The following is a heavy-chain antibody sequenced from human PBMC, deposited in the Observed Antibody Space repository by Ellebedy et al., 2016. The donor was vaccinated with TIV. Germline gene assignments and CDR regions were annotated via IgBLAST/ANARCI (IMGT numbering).Heavy chain of an antibody. CDR3: AESMSDYYSGMDV. J-gene: IGHJ6*02. CDR1: GFTFGSYA. CDR2: ISSSSSAI. Sequence: PGGSLRLSCADSGFTFGSYAMNWVRQAPGKGLEWVSYISSSSSAIYYADSVKGRFTISRDNAKNSLYLQMNNLRDEDTAVYYCAESMSDYYSGMDVWGQGTTVTVSS. V-gene: IGHV3-48*02.